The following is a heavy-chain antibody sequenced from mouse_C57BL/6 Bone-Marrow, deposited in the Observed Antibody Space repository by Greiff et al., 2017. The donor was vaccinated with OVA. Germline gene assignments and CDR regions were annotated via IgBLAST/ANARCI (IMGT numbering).Heavy chain of an antibody. J-gene: IGHJ2*01. CDR1: GYTFTNYW. Sequence: VQLQQSGAELVRPGTSVKMSCKASGYTFTNYWIGWAKQRPGHGLEWIGDIYPCGGYTNYNQKFKGKATLTVDKSSSTTYMQISSLTSEDSAHYSSARERGLLHFDYWGQGTTLTVSS. D-gene: IGHD1-1*01. CDR2: IYPCGGYT. CDR3: ARERGLLHFDY. V-gene: IGHV1-63*01.